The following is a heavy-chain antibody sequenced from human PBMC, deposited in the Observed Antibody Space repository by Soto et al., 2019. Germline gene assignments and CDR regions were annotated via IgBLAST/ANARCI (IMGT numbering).Heavy chain of an antibody. CDR2: MNPNSGNT. J-gene: IGHJ4*02. D-gene: IGHD2-2*01. Sequence: GASVKVSCKTSGYTFTTYDINWVRQATGQGLEWMGWMNPNSGNTGYAQKLQGRVTMTTDTSITTAYMELSSLTSEDSAVYFCATRWEMPAATFDSWGQGSLVTVSS. CDR1: GYTFTTYD. CDR3: ATRWEMPAATFDS. V-gene: IGHV1-8*01.